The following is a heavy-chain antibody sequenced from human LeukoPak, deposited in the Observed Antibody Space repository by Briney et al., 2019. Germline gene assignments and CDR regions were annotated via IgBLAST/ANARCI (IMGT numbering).Heavy chain of an antibody. V-gene: IGHV4-34*01. Sequence: SETLSLTCAVYGGSFSGYYWSWIRQPPGKGLEWIGEINHSGSTNYNPSLKSRVTISVDTSKNQFSLKLSSVTAADTAVYYCATVKYYYGSGSSNWFDPWGQGTLVTASS. D-gene: IGHD3-10*01. CDR1: GGSFSGYY. J-gene: IGHJ5*02. CDR2: INHSGST. CDR3: ATVKYYYGSGSSNWFDP.